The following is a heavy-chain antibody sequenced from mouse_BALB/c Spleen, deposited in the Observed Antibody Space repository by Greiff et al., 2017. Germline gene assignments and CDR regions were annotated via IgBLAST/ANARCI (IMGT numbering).Heavy chain of an antibody. CDR2: ILPGSGST. V-gene: IGHV1-9*01. CDR1: GYTFSSYW. J-gene: IGHJ2*01. Sequence: QVQLQQSGAELMKPGASVKISCKATGYTFSSYWIEWVKQRPGHGLEWIGEILPGSGSTNYNEKFKGKATFTADTSSNTAYMQLSSLTSEDSAVYYCARSDYYGSSYFDYWGQGTTRTVSS. CDR3: ARSDYYGSSYFDY. D-gene: IGHD1-1*01.